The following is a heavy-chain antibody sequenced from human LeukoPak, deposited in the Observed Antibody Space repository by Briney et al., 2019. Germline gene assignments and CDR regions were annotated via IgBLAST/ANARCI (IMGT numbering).Heavy chain of an antibody. J-gene: IGHJ4*02. CDR2: ISSSGGRT. CDR3: AKLLVLRFLEGSFDY. CDR1: GFTFSSYA. D-gene: IGHD3-3*01. Sequence: GGSLRLSCAASGFTFSSYAMSWVRQAPGKGLEWVSGISSSGGRTYYADSVKGRLTVSRDNSKNTLFLRMNSLRAEDTAIYYCAKLLVLRFLEGSFDYWGQGTLVTVSS. V-gene: IGHV3-23*01.